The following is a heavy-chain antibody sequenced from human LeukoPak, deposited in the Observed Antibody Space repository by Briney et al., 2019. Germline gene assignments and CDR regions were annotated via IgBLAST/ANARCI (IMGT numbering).Heavy chain of an antibody. Sequence: GGSLRLSCAASGFTFSSYAMSWARQAPGKGLEWVSAISGSGGSTYYADSVKGRFTISRDNAKNSLYPQMNSLRAEDTAVYYCAREVLLWFGESPFDYWGQGTLVTVSS. CDR3: AREVLLWFGESPFDY. V-gene: IGHV3-23*01. CDR1: GFTFSSYA. D-gene: IGHD3-10*01. CDR2: ISGSGGST. J-gene: IGHJ4*02.